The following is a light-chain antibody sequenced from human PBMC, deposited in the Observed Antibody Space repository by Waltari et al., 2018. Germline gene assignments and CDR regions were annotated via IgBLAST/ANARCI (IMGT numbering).Light chain of an antibody. Sequence: DIQMTQSPSSLSASVGDRVTITCRASQSISSYLNWYQQKPGKAPKLLIYAASSLQSGVPSRFSGSGSGTDFNLTISSLQPEDFATYYCQQSYSTPPDSLTFGGGTKVEIK. CDR2: AAS. CDR3: QQSYSTPPDSLT. J-gene: IGKJ4*01. CDR1: QSISSY. V-gene: IGKV1-39*01.